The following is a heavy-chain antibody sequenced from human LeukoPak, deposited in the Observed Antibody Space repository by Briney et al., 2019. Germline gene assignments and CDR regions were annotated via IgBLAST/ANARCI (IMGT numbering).Heavy chain of an antibody. CDR2: IYYSGST. CDR3: ARQDYDYVWGSYRPYFDY. V-gene: IGHV4-39*01. J-gene: IGHJ4*02. Sequence: SETLSLTCTVSGGSISSSSYYWSWIRQPPGKGLEWIGSIYYSGSTYYNPSLKSRVTISVDTSKNQFSLRLSSVTAADTAVYYCARQDYDYVWGSYRPYFDYWGQGTLVTVSS. CDR1: GGSISSSSYY. D-gene: IGHD3-16*02.